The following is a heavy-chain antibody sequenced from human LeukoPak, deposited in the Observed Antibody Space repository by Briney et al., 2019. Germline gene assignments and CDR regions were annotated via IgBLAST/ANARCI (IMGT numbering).Heavy chain of an antibody. J-gene: IGHJ6*02. D-gene: IGHD6-25*01. Sequence: GGSLRLSCAASVFTFSSYAMSWVRQAPGKGLEWVSAISGSGGSTYYADSVKGRFTISRDNSKSTLYLQMNSLRAEDTAVYYCAKDLLGSSAPRYYYYYGMDVWGQGTTVTVSS. CDR3: AKDLLGSSAPRYYYYYGMDV. CDR2: ISGSGGST. V-gene: IGHV3-23*01. CDR1: VFTFSSYA.